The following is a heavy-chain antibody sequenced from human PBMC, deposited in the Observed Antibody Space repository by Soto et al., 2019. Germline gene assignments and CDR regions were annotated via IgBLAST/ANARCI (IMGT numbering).Heavy chain of an antibody. Sequence: EVQLVESGGGLVKPVGSLRLSCAASGFTFSSYSMNWVRQAPGKGLEWVSSISSSSSYIYYADSVKGRFTISRDNAKNSLYLQMNSLRAEDTAVYYYARDKVLRFLESSLDYWGQGTLVTVSS. CDR3: ARDKVLRFLESSLDY. CDR1: GFTFSSYS. V-gene: IGHV3-21*01. D-gene: IGHD3-3*01. CDR2: ISSSSSYI. J-gene: IGHJ4*02.